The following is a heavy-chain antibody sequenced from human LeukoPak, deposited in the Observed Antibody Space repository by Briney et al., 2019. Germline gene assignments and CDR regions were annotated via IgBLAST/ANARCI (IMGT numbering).Heavy chain of an antibody. CDR3: AKEAGYCSTTTCYVDY. V-gene: IGHV3-23*01. Sequence: GGSLRLSCAASGFTFSSFALSWVRQAPGKGLEWVSGISGSGGSTYYADSVKGRFTISRDNSKNTLYLQMNSLRAEDTAVYYCAKEAGYCSTTTCYVDYWGQGILVTVSS. CDR1: GFTFSSFA. D-gene: IGHD2-2*03. J-gene: IGHJ4*02. CDR2: ISGSGGST.